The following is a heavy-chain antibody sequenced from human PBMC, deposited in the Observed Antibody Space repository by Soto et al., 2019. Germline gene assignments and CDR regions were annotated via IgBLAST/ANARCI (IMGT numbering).Heavy chain of an antibody. D-gene: IGHD2-21*01. CDR2: VYSSGTT. V-gene: IGHV4-4*07. CDR3: ARDIASYAYGEGY. Sequence: SETLSLTCTVSGGSINSYWWSWIRQPAGKGLEWIGRVYSSGTTDYSPSLNSRATMSVETSKNQFSLKLSSVTAADTAVYYCARDIASYAYGEGYWGQGIQVTVSS. CDR1: GGSINSYW. J-gene: IGHJ4*02.